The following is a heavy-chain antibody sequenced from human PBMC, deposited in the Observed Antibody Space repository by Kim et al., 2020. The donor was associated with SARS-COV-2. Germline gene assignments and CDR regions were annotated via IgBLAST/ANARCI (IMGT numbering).Heavy chain of an antibody. D-gene: IGHD5-12*01. V-gene: IGHV1-69*04. CDR1: GGTFSSYA. CDR2: IIPILGIA. J-gene: IGHJ4*02. CDR3: AREVEDGYNHYYFDY. Sequence: ASVKVSCKASGGTFSSYAISWVRQAPGQGLEWMGRIIPILGIANYAQKFQGRVTITADKSTSTAYMELSSLRSEDTAVYYCAREVEDGYNHYYFDYWGQGTLVTVSS.